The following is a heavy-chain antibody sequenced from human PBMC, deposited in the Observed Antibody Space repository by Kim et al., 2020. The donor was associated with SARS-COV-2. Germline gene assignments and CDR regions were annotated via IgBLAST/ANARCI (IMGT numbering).Heavy chain of an antibody. V-gene: IGHV1-2*06. CDR2: INPNIGGT. CDR1: GYTFTDYY. D-gene: IGHD6-13*01. Sequence: ASVKVSCKASGYTFTDYYMHWVRQAPRQGLEWMGRINPNIGGTNYAQKFQGRVTMTRDTSISTAYMELSRLRSDDTAVYYCARGYSSTWSDHWGQGTLVTVSS. J-gene: IGHJ5*02. CDR3: ARGYSSTWSDH.